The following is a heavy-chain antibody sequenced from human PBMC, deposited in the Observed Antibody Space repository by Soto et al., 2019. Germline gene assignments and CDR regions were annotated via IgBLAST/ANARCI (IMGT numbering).Heavy chain of an antibody. D-gene: IGHD1-26*01. Sequence: EVQLVESGGGLVQPGRSLILSCAASGFTFDDYAMHWVRQVPGKGLEWVSGINWNSGSIGYGDSVKGRFAISRDNAKNSLHLQMNSLSAVDTAFYYCLKDESIDWYSGHFRHWGQGTLVTVSS. CDR3: LKDESIDWYSGHFRH. J-gene: IGHJ1*01. CDR1: GFTFDDYA. CDR2: INWNSGSI. V-gene: IGHV3-9*01.